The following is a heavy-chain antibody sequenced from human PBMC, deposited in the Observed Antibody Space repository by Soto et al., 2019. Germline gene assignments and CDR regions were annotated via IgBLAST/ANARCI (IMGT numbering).Heavy chain of an antibody. CDR2: IFYLGSS. CDR3: ARHSLALRKNNWSDP. D-gene: IGHD3-3*02. Sequence: SEPLSVTCTVSGDSIISSDFYWGWVRQPPGKGLEWIGSIFYLGSSYYNPSLKSRVTMSVDTSKNQFSLRLRSVTAADTALYFCARHSLALRKNNWSDPWGQGIMVNVSS. V-gene: IGHV4-39*01. CDR1: GDSIISSDFY. J-gene: IGHJ5*02.